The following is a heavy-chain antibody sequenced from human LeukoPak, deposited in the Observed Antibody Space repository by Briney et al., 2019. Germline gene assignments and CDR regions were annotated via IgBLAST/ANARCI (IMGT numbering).Heavy chain of an antibody. D-gene: IGHD6-19*01. CDR3: ARAEVAGQVDY. V-gene: IGHV4-4*02. J-gene: IGHJ4*02. Sequence: TSSETLSLTCAVSGGSISSSNWWSWVRQPPGKGLEWIGEIYHSGSTNYNPSLKNRVTISVDKSKNQFSLKLSSVTAADTAVYYCARAEVAGQVDYWGQGTLVTVSS. CDR1: GGSISSSNW. CDR2: IYHSGST.